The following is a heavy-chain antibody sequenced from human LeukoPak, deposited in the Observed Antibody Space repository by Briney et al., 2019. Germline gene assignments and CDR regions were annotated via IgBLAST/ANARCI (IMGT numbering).Heavy chain of an antibody. D-gene: IGHD2-21*01. CDR1: GFIFNSYG. CDR2: ISSSTSNI. Sequence: PGGSLRLSCTGSGFIFNSYGINWVRQAPGKGLEWVAYISSSTSNIFYADSVKGRFTISRDHAKDSVLLQMNSLRVEDTALYFCARDGVMAETPFYSDSWGQGALVTVSS. J-gene: IGHJ4*02. CDR3: ARDGVMAETPFYSDS. V-gene: IGHV3-48*01.